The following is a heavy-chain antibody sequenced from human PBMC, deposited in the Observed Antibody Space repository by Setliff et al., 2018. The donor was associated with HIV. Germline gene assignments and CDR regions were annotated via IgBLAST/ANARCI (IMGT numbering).Heavy chain of an antibody. CDR3: ATAQGIATANFDY. CDR1: GVTFNTYA. CDR2: IFAFLTIP. D-gene: IGHD6-13*01. V-gene: IGHV1-69*10. J-gene: IGHJ4*02. Sequence: GASVKVSCKTSGVTFNTYAFSWVRQAPGQGLEWMGDIFAFLTIPNYAQKFQGRVTITADKPTSTAYMELTGLRSEDTAIYYCATAQGIATANFDYWGLGTLVTVSS.